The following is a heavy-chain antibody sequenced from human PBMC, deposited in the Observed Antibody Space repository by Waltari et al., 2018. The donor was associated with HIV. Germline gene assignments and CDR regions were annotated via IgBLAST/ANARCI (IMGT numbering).Heavy chain of an antibody. V-gene: IGHV4-34*01. D-gene: IGHD3-10*01. CDR2: INHSGST. CDR3: ARAPRKDGSGTSDY. Sequence: QVQLQQWGAGLLKPSETLSLTCAVYGGSFSGYYWSWIRQPPGKGLEWIGEINHSGSTNYNPSLKSRVTISVDTSKNQFSLKLSSVTAADTAVYYCARAPRKDGSGTSDYWGQGTLVTVSS. J-gene: IGHJ4*02. CDR1: GGSFSGYY.